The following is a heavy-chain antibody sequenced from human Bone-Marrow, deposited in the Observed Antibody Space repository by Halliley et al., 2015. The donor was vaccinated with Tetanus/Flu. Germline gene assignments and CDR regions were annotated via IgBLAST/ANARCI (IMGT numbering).Heavy chain of an antibody. D-gene: IGHD1-26*01. V-gene: IGHV4-4*02. Sequence: IGETPHSGSTNYNPPLTGGVAISVDKTKNQFSLRLSSVTAADTAVYYCARTTARNYSDLLDYWGQGILVTVSS. J-gene: IGHJ4*02. CDR3: ARTTARNYSDLLDY. CDR2: TPHSGST.